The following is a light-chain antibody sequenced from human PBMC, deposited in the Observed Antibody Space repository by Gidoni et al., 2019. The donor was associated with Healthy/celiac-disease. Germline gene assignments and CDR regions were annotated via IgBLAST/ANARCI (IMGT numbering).Light chain of an antibody. CDR3: QQLNSYPWT. V-gene: IGKV1-9*01. CDR1: QGISSY. CDR2: AAS. J-gene: IGKJ2*02. Sequence: DIQLTQSPSFLSASVGDRVTITCRASQGISSYLAWYHQKPGKAPKLLIYAASTLQSGVPSRFSGSGSGTEFTLTISSLQPEDFATYYCQQLNSYPWTFGQGTKLEIK.